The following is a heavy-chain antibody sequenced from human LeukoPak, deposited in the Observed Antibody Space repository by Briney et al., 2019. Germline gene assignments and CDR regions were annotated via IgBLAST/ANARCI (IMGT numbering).Heavy chain of an antibody. CDR3: ARAYYDILTGYSLGDDSSGYYLYYFDY. D-gene: IGHD3-9*01. J-gene: IGHJ4*02. V-gene: IGHV1-2*02. CDR2: INPNSGGT. CDR1: GYTFTGYY. Sequence: ASVKVSCKASGYTFTGYYMHWVRQAPGQGLEWMGWINPNSGGTNYAQKFQGRVTMTRDTSISTAYMELSRLRSDDTAVYYCARAYYDILTGYSLGDDSSGYYLYYFDYWGQGTLVTVFS.